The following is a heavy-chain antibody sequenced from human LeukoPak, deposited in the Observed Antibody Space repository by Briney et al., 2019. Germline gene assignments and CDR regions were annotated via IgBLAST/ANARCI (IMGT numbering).Heavy chain of an antibody. D-gene: IGHD2-2*01. V-gene: IGHV3-9*03. CDR1: GFTFDDYA. CDR3: AKGGYQLHNWFDP. Sequence: GGSLRLSCAASGFTFDDYAMHWVRQAPGKGLEWVSGISWNSGSIGYADSVKGRFTISRDNAKNSLYLQMNSLRAEDMALYYCAKGGYQLHNWFDPWGQGTLVTVSS. J-gene: IGHJ5*02. CDR2: ISWNSGSI.